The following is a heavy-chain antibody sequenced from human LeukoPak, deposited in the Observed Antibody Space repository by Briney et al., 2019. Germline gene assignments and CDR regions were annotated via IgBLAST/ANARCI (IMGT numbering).Heavy chain of an antibody. D-gene: IGHD3-10*01. V-gene: IGHV4-61*02. CDR3: ARVYYGSGRTPYYYMDV. Sequence: SETLSLTCTVSGGSISSGSYYWSWIRQPAGKGLEWIGRIYTSGSTNYNPSLKSLVTISVDTSKKQFLLKLSSVTAADTAVYYCARVYYGSGRTPYYYMDVWGKGTTVTISS. J-gene: IGHJ6*03. CDR1: GGSISSGSYY. CDR2: IYTSGST.